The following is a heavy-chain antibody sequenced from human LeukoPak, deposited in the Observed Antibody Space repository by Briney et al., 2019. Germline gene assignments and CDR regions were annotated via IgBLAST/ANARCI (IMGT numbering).Heavy chain of an antibody. CDR2: IYPGDSDT. CDR1: GYSFTSYW. Sequence: GESLQISCQGSGYSFTSYWIGWVRQMPGKGLEWMGIIYPGDSDTRYSPSFQGQVTISADKSISTAYLQWSSLKAPDTAMYYCARLGSVAAAGYYMDVWGKGTTVTVSS. V-gene: IGHV5-51*01. CDR3: ARLGSVAAAGYYMDV. J-gene: IGHJ6*03. D-gene: IGHD6-13*01.